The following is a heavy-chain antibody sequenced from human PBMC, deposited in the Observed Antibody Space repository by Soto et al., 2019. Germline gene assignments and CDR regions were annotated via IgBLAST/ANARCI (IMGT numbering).Heavy chain of an antibody. CDR3: AMVDNYVTPAPQDV. CDR1: GYIFVNYG. J-gene: IGHJ6*02. D-gene: IGHD3-16*01. Sequence: QVQLVQSGDEVRKPGSSVKVSCKASGYIFVNYGVAWVRQSPGQGLEWIGWISPYSGNTHYASKVQGRLTMTTDTSTSTANMDLRSLTSGDTAVYYCAMVDNYVTPAPQDVWGQGTTVTVSS. CDR2: ISPYSGNT. V-gene: IGHV1-18*01.